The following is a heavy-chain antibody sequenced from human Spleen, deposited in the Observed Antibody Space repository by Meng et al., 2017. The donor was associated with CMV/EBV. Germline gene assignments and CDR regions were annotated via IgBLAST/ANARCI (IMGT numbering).Heavy chain of an antibody. CDR2: INHSGST. Sequence: QVQLHQWGAGLLKPSEPLSLTCAVYGGSFSGYYWSWIRQPPGKGLEWIGEINHSGSTNYNPSLKSRVTISVDTSKNQFSLKLSSVTAADTAVYYCARRRGPKGSGWFDYWGQGTLVTVSS. J-gene: IGHJ4*02. V-gene: IGHV4-34*01. CDR3: ARRRGPKGSGWFDY. D-gene: IGHD6-19*01. CDR1: GGSFSGYY.